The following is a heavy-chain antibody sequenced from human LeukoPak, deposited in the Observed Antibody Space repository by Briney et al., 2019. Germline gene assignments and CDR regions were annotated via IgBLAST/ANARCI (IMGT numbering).Heavy chain of an antibody. V-gene: IGHV3-21*01. CDR1: GFTFSSYS. J-gene: IGHJ3*02. Sequence: GGSLRLSCAASGFTFSSYSTNWVRQAPGKGLEWVSSISSSSSYIYYADSVKGRFTISRDNAKNSLYLQMNSLRAEDTAVYYCARFIVVVPAAMSAFDIWGQGTMVTVSS. D-gene: IGHD2-2*01. CDR2: ISSSSSYI. CDR3: ARFIVVVPAAMSAFDI.